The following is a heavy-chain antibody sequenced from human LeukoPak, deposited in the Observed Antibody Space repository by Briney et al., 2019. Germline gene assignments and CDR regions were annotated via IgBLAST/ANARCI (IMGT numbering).Heavy chain of an antibody. V-gene: IGHV4-34*01. CDR1: GGSFSGYY. Sequence: SETLSLTCAVYGGSFSGYYWSWIRQPPGKGLEWIGEINHSGSTNYNPSLKSRVTISVDTSKNQFSLKLSSVTAADTAVYYCVRGTVYDYVWGSYRYTPRFFDYWGQGTLVTVSS. D-gene: IGHD3-16*02. CDR3: VRGTVYDYVWGSYRYTPRFFDY. J-gene: IGHJ4*02. CDR2: INHSGST.